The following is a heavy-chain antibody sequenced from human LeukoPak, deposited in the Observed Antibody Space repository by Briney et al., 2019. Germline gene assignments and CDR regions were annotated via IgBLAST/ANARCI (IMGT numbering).Heavy chain of an antibody. J-gene: IGHJ4*02. V-gene: IGHV4-59*01. D-gene: IGHD1-1*01. Sequence: SETLSLTCTVSSGSISRYYWSWIRQSPGKALEWIGYMYHGGSAHYSPSLKSRVTISIDTSKNQISLKVASVTAADTAVYFCARVRGQLWPPDYWGQGTQVIVSS. CDR3: ARVRGQLWPPDY. CDR2: MYHGGSA. CDR1: SGSISRYY.